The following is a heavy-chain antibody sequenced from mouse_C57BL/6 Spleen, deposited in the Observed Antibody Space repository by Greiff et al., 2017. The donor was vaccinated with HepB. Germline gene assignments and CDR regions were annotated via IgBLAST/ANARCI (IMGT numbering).Heavy chain of an antibody. CDR2: IYPGDGDT. D-gene: IGHD4-1*01. CDR3: ARWDDYAMDY. Sequence: VMLVESGPELVKPGASVKISCKASGYAFSSSWMNWVKQRPGKGLEWIGRIYPGDGDTNYNGKFKGKATLTADKSSSTAYMELRSLTSEDSEVYFCARWDDYAMDYWGQGTSVTVSS. V-gene: IGHV1-82*01. J-gene: IGHJ4*01. CDR1: GYAFSSSW.